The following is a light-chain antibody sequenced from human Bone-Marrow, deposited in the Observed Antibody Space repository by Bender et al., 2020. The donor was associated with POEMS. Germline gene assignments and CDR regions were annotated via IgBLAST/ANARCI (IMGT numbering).Light chain of an antibody. V-gene: IGLV2-8*01. Sequence: QSALTQPPSASGSPGQSVTISCTGTSSDVGNYNYVSWYQQHPGKAPKLMIYEVNKRPSGVPDRFSASKSGNTASLTVSGLQAEYEADYFCGSYAGIDNWVFGGGTKLSVL. CDR1: SSDVGNYNY. J-gene: IGLJ3*02. CDR2: EVN. CDR3: GSYAGIDNWV.